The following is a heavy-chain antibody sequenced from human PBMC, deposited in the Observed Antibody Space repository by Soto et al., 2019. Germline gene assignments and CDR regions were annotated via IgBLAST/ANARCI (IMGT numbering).Heavy chain of an antibody. D-gene: IGHD6-6*01. V-gene: IGHV1-69*13. CDR3: ARALPHGLHPVRSSSCFGY. CDR1: GGTFSSYA. CDR2: IIPIFGTA. J-gene: IGHJ4*02. Sequence: GASVKVSCKASGGTFSSYAMSWVRQAPGQGLDWMGGIIPIFGTANYAQKFQGRVTITADESTSTAYMELSSLRSEDTAVYYCARALPHGLHPVRSSSCFGYWGQGSLVTVSS.